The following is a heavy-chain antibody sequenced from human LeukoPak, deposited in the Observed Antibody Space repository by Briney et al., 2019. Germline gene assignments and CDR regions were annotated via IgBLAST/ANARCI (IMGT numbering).Heavy chain of an antibody. CDR1: GFTVSSNY. CDR2: IYSGGST. V-gene: IGHV3-53*01. D-gene: IGHD5-12*01. CDR3: ARVRIEGCSGYDDPYYFDY. Sequence: PGGSLRLSCAASGFTVSSNYMSWVRQAPGKGLEWVSVIYSGGSTYYADSVKGRFTISRDNSKNTLYLQMNSLRAEDTAVYYCARVRIEGCSGYDDPYYFDYWGQGTLVTVSS. J-gene: IGHJ4*02.